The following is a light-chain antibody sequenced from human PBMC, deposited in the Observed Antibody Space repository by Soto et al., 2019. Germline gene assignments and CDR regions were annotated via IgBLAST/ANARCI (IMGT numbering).Light chain of an antibody. CDR2: GNK. Sequence: QAVVTQPPSVSGAPGQRITISCTGSRSNIGAGYDVHWYQQLPGTAPKLLMYGNKNRPSGVPDRFSGSKSGTSASLAITGLQAEDEAEYYSQSYDSSLSAHVVFGGGTKLTVL. CDR1: RSNIGAGYD. CDR3: QSYDSSLSAHVV. J-gene: IGLJ2*01. V-gene: IGLV1-40*01.